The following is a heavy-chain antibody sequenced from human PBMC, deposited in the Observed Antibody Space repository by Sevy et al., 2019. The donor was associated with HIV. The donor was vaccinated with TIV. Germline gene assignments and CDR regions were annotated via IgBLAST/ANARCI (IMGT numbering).Heavy chain of an antibody. J-gene: IGHJ4*02. CDR1: GFIFSNYG. D-gene: IGHD5-18*01. CDR3: AKEADTTMVKDYFDY. CDR2: ISYDGSNK. Sequence: GGSLRLSCAASGFIFSNYGMHWVRQAPGKGLEWVAFISYDGSNKYYGDSVRGRFTISRDNSKNTLYLQMNSLGGEDTAVYYCAKEADTTMVKDYFDYWGQGTLVTVSS. V-gene: IGHV3-30*18.